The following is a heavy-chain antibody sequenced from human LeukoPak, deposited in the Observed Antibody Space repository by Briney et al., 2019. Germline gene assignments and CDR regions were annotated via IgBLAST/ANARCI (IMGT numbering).Heavy chain of an antibody. J-gene: IGHJ5*02. CDR1: GYTFTNYA. V-gene: IGHV7-4-1*01. Sequence: ASVTVSFKASGYTFTNYAMNWVRQAPGQGLEWMGWINTNTGNPTYAQGFTGRFVFSLDTSVSTAYLQICSLKAEDTAVYYCARSGLAAADSNWFDPWGQGTLVTVSS. CDR2: INTNTGNP. D-gene: IGHD6-13*01. CDR3: ARSGLAAADSNWFDP.